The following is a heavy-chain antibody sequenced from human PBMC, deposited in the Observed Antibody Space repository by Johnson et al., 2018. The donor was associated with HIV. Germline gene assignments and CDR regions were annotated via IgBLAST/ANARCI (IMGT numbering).Heavy chain of an antibody. CDR3: AKDRSMDDAFDV. Sequence: QVQLVESGGGVVQPGKSLTLSCVVSGLSFNNYGIHWVRQAPGKGPEWVAVIWYDGLNKYYADSVKGRFTISRDNSKNTLYLQMNSLRAEDTAVYYCAKDRSMDDAFDVWGQGTMVTVSS. CDR1: GLSFNNYG. J-gene: IGHJ3*01. CDR2: IWYDGLNK. D-gene: IGHD1-26*01. V-gene: IGHV3-33*06.